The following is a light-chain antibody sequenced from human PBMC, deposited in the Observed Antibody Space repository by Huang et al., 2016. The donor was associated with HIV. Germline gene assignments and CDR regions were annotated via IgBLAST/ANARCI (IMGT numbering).Light chain of an antibody. CDR3: QQFNNWPPRFT. CDR1: QNIGDN. V-gene: IGKV3-15*01. Sequence: EIVMTQSPATLSMSPGARATLSCRASQNIGDNLTWYQHKPGQAPRLLISVASTRATGIPPRFSGSGSGTEFTLTSSGLESEDFAVYYCQQFNNWPPRFTFGPGTTVDVK. CDR2: VAS. J-gene: IGKJ3*01.